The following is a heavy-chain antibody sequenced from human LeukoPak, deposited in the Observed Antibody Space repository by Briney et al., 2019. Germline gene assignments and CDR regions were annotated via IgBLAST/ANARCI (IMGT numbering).Heavy chain of an antibody. CDR1: GFIFSNFW. V-gene: IGHV3-7*01. D-gene: IGHD5-18*01. CDR2: IKQDGSRK. J-gene: IGHJ4*02. CDR3: ATIGYSYGYHYFDY. Sequence: GGSLRLSCAASGFIFSNFWMGWVRQAPGQGPEWVADIKQDGSRKYYVDSVKGRFTISRDNAKSSLYLQLNSLRAEDTAVYYCATIGYSYGYHYFDYWGQGTLVTVSS.